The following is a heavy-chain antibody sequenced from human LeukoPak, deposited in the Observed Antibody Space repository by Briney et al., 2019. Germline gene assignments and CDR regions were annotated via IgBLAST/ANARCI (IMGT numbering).Heavy chain of an antibody. D-gene: IGHD5-24*01. V-gene: IGHV4-34*01. CDR3: ARGATISETGYFDF. Sequence: PSETLSLTCAVYGGSFSRYYWSWIRQSPGKGLEWIAEIDHLGDTNYNPSVKSRVTISIDTSKTQFSLKLRSLSAADTALYYCARGATISETGYFDFWGQGTLVTVSS. CDR1: GGSFSRYY. CDR2: IDHLGDT. J-gene: IGHJ4*03.